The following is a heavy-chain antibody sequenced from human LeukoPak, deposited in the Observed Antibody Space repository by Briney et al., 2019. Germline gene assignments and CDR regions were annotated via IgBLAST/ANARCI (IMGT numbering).Heavy chain of an antibody. CDR1: GFTFRTSW. V-gene: IGHV3-74*01. CDR3: GGAGFN. Sequence: GGSLRLSCAASGFTFRTSWMHWVRQAPGKGLVWVAGINGDGSNTIYADSVRGRFTISRDNAKNTLYLQMSSLRAEDTAIYYCGGAGFNWGQGTLVTVSS. CDR2: INGDGSNT. J-gene: IGHJ4*02.